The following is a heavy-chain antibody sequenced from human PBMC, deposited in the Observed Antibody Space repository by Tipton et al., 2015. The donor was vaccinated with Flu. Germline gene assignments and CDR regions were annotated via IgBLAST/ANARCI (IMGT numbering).Heavy chain of an antibody. CDR2: ISHTGSA. D-gene: IGHD1-20*01. CDR3: ARRVTTSRHNWNYIDY. V-gene: IGHV4-34*01. J-gene: IGHJ4*02. Sequence: TLSLTCAVYGGSFSGHYWSWIRQPPGKGLEWIGEISHTGSANYNPSLKCRVTVSVDTSKNQFSLKVTSLTAADTAAYYCARRVTTSRHNWNYIDYWGQGTLVTVSS. CDR1: GGSFSGHY.